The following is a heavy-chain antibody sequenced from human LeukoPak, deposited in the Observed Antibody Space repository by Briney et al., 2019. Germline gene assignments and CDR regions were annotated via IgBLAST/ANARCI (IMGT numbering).Heavy chain of an antibody. CDR1: GGSINSYY. D-gene: IGHD2-15*01. CDR2: IHYTGST. J-gene: IGHJ3*01. Sequence: PSETLSLTCTVSGGSINSYYWSWIRQPPGKGLECIGYIHYTGSTYYNPSLKSRVTMSVDTSKNLFSLKLSSVTAADTAVYYCARQRTYCSGDSCYSDVFDVWGQGTMVTVSS. CDR3: ARQRTYCSGDSCYSDVFDV. V-gene: IGHV4-59*08.